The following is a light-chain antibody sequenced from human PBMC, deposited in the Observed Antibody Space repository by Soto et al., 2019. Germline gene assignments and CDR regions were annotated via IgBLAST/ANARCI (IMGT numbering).Light chain of an antibody. Sequence: QSALTQPASVSGSPGQSITISCTGTSSDVGGYDYVSWYQQHPGKAPKLMIYGVSNRPSGVSNRFSGSKSGNTASLTISGLQGEDEADYYCSSYTNSITHVFGGGTKLTVL. J-gene: IGLJ3*02. CDR3: SSYTNSITHV. CDR1: SSDVGGYDY. CDR2: GVS. V-gene: IGLV2-14*03.